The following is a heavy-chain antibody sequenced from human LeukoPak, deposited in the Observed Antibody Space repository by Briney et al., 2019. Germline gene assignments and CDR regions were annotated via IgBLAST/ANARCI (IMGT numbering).Heavy chain of an antibody. V-gene: IGHV1-2*02. Sequence: ASVKVSCKASGYTFTGYYMHWVRRAPGQGLEWMGWINPNSGGTNYAQKFQGRVTMTRDTSISTAYMELSRLRSDDTAVYYCARATFTMIVGAGDYFDYWGQGTLVTVSS. CDR1: GYTFTGYY. CDR2: INPNSGGT. D-gene: IGHD3-22*01. CDR3: ARATFTMIVGAGDYFDY. J-gene: IGHJ4*02.